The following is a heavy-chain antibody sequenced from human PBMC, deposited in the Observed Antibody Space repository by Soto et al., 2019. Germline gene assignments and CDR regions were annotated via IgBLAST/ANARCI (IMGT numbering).Heavy chain of an antibody. Sequence: QGQLVQSWAEVKKPGSSVRVSCKASGGTFNSYSLSWWRQAPGHGLEWMGRIIPISGIGNYAQKVHARVTINADDSTSTAYMELTSLRAEDTAREYCARVRKYQNMLSHYYDMDVWGYGPKVIVSS. J-gene: IGHJ6*03. CDR2: IIPISGIG. D-gene: IGHD2-2*01. V-gene: IGHV1-69*01. CDR3: ARVRKYQNMLSHYYDMDV. CDR1: GGTFNSYS.